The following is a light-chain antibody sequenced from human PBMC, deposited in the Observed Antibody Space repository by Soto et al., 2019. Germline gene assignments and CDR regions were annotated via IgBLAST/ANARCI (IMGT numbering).Light chain of an antibody. CDR1: QDISHY. J-gene: IGKJ1*01. CDR3: QKYDRATWT. V-gene: IGKV1-27*01. CDR2: AAS. Sequence: DIQLTQSPSSLSASVGDRVTITCRASQDISHYLAWYQQRPGKVPRLLIYAASTMKIRIPTRFSGSSSGTDFTLTISGLQPEDVATYYCQKYDRATWTFGQGTKVNI.